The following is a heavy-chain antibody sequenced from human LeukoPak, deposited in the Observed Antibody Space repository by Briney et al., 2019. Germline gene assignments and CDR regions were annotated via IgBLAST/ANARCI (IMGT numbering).Heavy chain of an antibody. D-gene: IGHD6-19*01. V-gene: IGHV3-21*01. Sequence: GGSLRLSCAASGFTFSSYSMNWVRQAPGKGLEWVSSISSSSSYIYYADSVKGRFTISRDNAKNSPYLQMNSLRAEDTAVYYCARTSGQWLVPLYDYWGQGTLVTVSS. J-gene: IGHJ4*02. CDR3: ARTSGQWLVPLYDY. CDR2: ISSSSSYI. CDR1: GFTFSSYS.